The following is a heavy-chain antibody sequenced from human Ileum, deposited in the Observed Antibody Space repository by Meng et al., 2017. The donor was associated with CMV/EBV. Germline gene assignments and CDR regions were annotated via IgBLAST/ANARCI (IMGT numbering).Heavy chain of an antibody. D-gene: IGHD2-15*01. J-gene: IGHJ4*02. Sequence: SETLSLTCTVSGVSISSSTYYWGWIRQPPGKGLEWIASIYYSGNTYYNPSLKSRVAISVDTSKNQFSLRLTSMTAADTAVYYCARHFRSSRFSGGYFDYWGQGALVTVSS. V-gene: IGHV4-39*01. CDR1: GVSISSSTYY. CDR3: ARHFRSSRFSGGYFDY. CDR2: IYYSGNT.